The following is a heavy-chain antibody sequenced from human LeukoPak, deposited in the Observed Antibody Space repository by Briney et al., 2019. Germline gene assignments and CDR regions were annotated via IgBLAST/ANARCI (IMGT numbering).Heavy chain of an antibody. CDR3: ARVVDHDYSDYYLDY. Sequence: GGSLRLSFAASGFTFSSNDMSWVRQAPGKGLEWVSVIYSGGSPYYADSVKGRFTISRDNSKNTLYLQMNSLRAEDTAVYYCARVVDHDYSDYYLDYWGQGTLVTVSS. CDR1: GFTFSSND. J-gene: IGHJ4*02. V-gene: IGHV3-53*01. CDR2: IYSGGSP. D-gene: IGHD4-11*01.